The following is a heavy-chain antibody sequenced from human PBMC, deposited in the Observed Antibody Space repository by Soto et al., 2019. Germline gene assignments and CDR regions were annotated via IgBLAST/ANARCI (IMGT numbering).Heavy chain of an antibody. V-gene: IGHV3-53*01. Sequence: GGSLRLSCVASGFTVSNHYMSWVRQAPAKGLEWVSVIYAGGNTFYADSVKGRFTISRDNSENTLYLQMNSLRAEDTAVYYCTTIGSSWDQFDYWGQGTLVTVSS. D-gene: IGHD3-3*01. J-gene: IGHJ4*02. CDR3: TTIGSSWDQFDY. CDR2: IYAGGNT. CDR1: GFTVSNHY.